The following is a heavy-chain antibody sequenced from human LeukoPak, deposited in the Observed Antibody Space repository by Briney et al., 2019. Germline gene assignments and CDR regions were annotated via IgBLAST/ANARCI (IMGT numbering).Heavy chain of an antibody. CDR3: AKVWKPYCGGDCSLDY. V-gene: IGHV3-23*01. CDR1: GFTFSSYG. CDR2: ISASGGST. J-gene: IGHJ4*02. D-gene: IGHD2-21*02. Sequence: GGSLRLSCAASGFTFSSYGMHWVRQAPGKGLEWVSGISASGGSTNYADSVKGRFTISRDNSKDTLYLQMNSLRAEDTAVYYCAKVWKPYCGGDCSLDYWGQGTLVTVSS.